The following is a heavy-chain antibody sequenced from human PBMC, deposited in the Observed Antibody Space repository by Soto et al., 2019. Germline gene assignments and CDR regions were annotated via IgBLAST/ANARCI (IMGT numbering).Heavy chain of an antibody. V-gene: IGHV3-33*01. D-gene: IGHD1-26*01. CDR3: ARSGRWGYDPFDI. CDR2: IWYDGS. J-gene: IGHJ3*02. Sequence: QVQLVESGGGVVQPGKSLRLSCAASGFTCSSYAMHWVRQAPGKGLEWVSIIWYDGSDADSVKGRFTISRDNSKNTLFLQMNSLRAEDTAVYYCARSGRWGYDPFDIWGQGTLVTVSS. CDR1: GFTCSSYA.